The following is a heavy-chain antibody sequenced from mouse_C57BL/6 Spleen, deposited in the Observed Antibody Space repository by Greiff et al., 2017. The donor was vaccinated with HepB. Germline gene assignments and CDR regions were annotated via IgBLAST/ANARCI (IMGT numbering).Heavy chain of an antibody. CDR1: GFTFSSYA. CDR3: TREEAYYGSSSFAY. D-gene: IGHD1-1*01. CDR2: ISSGGDYI. V-gene: IGHV5-9-1*02. J-gene: IGHJ3*01. Sequence: EVKLVESGEGLVKPGGSLKLSCAASGFTFSSYAMSWVRQTPEKRLEWVAYISSGGDYIYYADTVKGRFTISRDNARNTLYLQMSSLKSEDTAMYYCTREEAYYGSSSFAYWGQGTLVTVSA.